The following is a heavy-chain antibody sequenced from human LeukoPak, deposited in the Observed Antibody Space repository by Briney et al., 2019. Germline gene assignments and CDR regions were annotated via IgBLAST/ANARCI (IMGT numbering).Heavy chain of an antibody. CDR2: IYYSGST. Sequence: SETLSLTCTVSGGSISSSNYYWGWIRQPPGKGLEWIGSIYYSGSTYYNPSLKSRVTISVDTSKNQFSLKLSSVTAADTAVYYCARRGTMARGVIIMYYFDYWGQGTLVTVSS. CDR3: ARRGTMARGVIIMYYFDY. CDR1: GGSISSSNYY. D-gene: IGHD3-10*01. V-gene: IGHV4-39*01. J-gene: IGHJ4*02.